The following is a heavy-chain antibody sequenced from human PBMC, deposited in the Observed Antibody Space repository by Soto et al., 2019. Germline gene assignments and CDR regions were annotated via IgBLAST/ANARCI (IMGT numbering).Heavy chain of an antibody. D-gene: IGHD1-26*01. Sequence: QVQLQESGPGLVKPSETLSLTCTVSGGSISSYYWSWIRQPPGKGLEWIGYIYYTGSTNYNPSLKSRVTISVDTSKNQFSLKLSSVTAADTAVYSCARHQIVGQWELLSYFEYWGQGTLVTVSS. CDR2: IYYTGST. CDR3: ARHQIVGQWELLSYFEY. J-gene: IGHJ4*02. V-gene: IGHV4-59*08. CDR1: GGSISSYY.